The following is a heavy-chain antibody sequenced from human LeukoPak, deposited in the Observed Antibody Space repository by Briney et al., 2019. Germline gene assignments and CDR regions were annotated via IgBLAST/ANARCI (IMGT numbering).Heavy chain of an antibody. V-gene: IGHV1-18*01. D-gene: IGHD2-2*01. CDR2: ISAYNGNT. CDR1: GYTFTSYG. Sequence: GASVKVSCKASGYTFTSYGISWVRQAPGQGLEWMGWISAYNGNTNYAQKLQGRVTMTTDTSTSTAYMELRSLRSEDTAVYYCARVVPAAIRGMAFDIWGQGTMVTVSS. CDR3: ARVVPAAIRGMAFDI. J-gene: IGHJ3*02.